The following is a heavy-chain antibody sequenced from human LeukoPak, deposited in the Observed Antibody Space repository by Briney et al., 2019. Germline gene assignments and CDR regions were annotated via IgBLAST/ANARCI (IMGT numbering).Heavy chain of an antibody. Sequence: SETLSLTCTVSGGSISSYYWSWIRQPPGKGLEWIGYIHYSGSTNYNPSLKSRVTISVDTSKNQFSLRLSSVTAADTAVYYCARTPVLLWFGERNRWFDPWGQGTLVTVSS. CDR1: GGSISSYY. CDR2: IHYSGST. J-gene: IGHJ5*02. CDR3: ARTPVLLWFGERNRWFDP. D-gene: IGHD3-10*01. V-gene: IGHV4-59*01.